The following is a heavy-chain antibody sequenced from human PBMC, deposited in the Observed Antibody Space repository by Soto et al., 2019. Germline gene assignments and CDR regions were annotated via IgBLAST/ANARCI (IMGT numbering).Heavy chain of an antibody. CDR1: GFTFSSYS. J-gene: IGHJ4*02. Sequence: EVQLVESGGGLVKPGGSLRLSCAASGFTFSSYSMNWVRQAPGKGLEWVSSISSSSNYIYYADSVKGQFTISRDNAKNSLYLQMNSLRAVDTAVYYCARDREGVGSSPGYFDYWGQGTLVTVSS. D-gene: IGHD1-26*01. V-gene: IGHV3-21*01. CDR3: ARDREGVGSSPGYFDY. CDR2: ISSSSNYI.